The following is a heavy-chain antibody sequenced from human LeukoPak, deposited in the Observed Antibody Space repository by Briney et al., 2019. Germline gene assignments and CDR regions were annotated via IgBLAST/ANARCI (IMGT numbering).Heavy chain of an antibody. D-gene: IGHD1-20*01. V-gene: IGHV3-33*01. J-gene: IGHJ4*02. CDR3: ARGYHYSPPDY. Sequence: GRSLRLSCAASGFTFSSYGTHWVRQAPGKGLEWVAVTWYDGSNKYYADSVKGRFTISRDNSKNTLYLQMNSLRAEDTAVYYCARGYHYSPPDYWGQGTLVTVSS. CDR1: GFTFSSYG. CDR2: TWYDGSNK.